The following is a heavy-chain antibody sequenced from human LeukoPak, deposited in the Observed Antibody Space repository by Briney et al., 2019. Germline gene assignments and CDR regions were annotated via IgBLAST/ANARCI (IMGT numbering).Heavy chain of an antibody. CDR2: INHSGGA. Sequence: GSLRLSCAASGFASSTYSMNWVRQPPGKGLEWIGEINHSGGANYNPSLKSRVTISADTSKSQFSLKLGSVTAADTAVYYCARAPLRFLEPFDYWGQGTLVTVSS. J-gene: IGHJ4*02. V-gene: IGHV4-34*01. CDR3: ARAPLRFLEPFDY. D-gene: IGHD3-3*01. CDR1: GFASSTYS.